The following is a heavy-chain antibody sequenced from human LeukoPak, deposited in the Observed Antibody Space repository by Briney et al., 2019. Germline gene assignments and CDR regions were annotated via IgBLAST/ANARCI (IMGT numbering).Heavy chain of an antibody. CDR1: GFTFSSYA. CDR2: FSFNGEST. J-gene: IGHJ6*03. Sequence: PGGSLRLSCAASGFTFSSYAMTWVRQAPGKGLEWVSSFSFNGESTYYADSVKGRFTISRDNSKNTLYLQMNSLRAEDTAVYYCAKLRRVATSVYYYYYYMDVWGKGTTVTISS. CDR3: AKLRRVATSVYYYYYYMDV. D-gene: IGHD5-12*01. V-gene: IGHV3-23*01.